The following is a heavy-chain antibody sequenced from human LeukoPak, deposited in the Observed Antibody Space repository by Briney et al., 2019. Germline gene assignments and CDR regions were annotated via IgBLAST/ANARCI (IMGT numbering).Heavy chain of an antibody. D-gene: IGHD3-3*01. CDR3: ARRPHFTIFGVVQARDDAFDI. V-gene: IGHV4-38-2*01. J-gene: IGHJ3*02. CDR2: IYHSGST. Sequence: SETLSLTCAVSGYSISSGYYWGWIGQPPGKGLEWIGSIYHSGSTYYNPSLKSRVTISVDTSKNQFSLKLSSVTAADTAVYYCARRPHFTIFGVVQARDDAFDIWGQGTMVTVSS. CDR1: GYSISSGYY.